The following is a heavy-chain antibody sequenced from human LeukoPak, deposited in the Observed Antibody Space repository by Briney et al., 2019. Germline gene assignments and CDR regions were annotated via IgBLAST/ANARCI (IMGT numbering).Heavy chain of an antibody. Sequence: GGSLRLSCAASGFTFSHYSMNWARQAPGNGLEWVSSISSSSNYIYYADSVKGRFSISRDNAKNSVYLQMNSLRAEDTAVYYCARVRARYGVVVAATSDYWGQGTLVTV. V-gene: IGHV3-21*01. CDR3: ARVRARYGVVVAATSDY. CDR1: GFTFSHYS. J-gene: IGHJ4*02. CDR2: ISSSSNYI. D-gene: IGHD2-15*01.